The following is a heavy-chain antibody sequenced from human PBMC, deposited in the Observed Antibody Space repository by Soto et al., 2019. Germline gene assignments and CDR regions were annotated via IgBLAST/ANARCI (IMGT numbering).Heavy chain of an antibody. CDR3: ARGIAAAGGLFDY. J-gene: IGHJ4*02. CDR2: TYYRSKWYN. V-gene: IGHV6-1*01. D-gene: IGHD6-13*01. CDR1: GDSVSSNSAA. Sequence: PSQTLSLPFAISGDSVSSNSAAWNCIRQSPSRGLEWLGRTYYRSKWYNDYAVSVKSRITINPDTSKNRFSLQLNSVTPEDTAVYYCARGIAAAGGLFDYWGQGTLVTVSS.